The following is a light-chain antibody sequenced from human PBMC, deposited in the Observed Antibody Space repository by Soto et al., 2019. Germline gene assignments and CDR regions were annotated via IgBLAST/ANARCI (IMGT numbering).Light chain of an antibody. J-gene: IGKJ5*01. V-gene: IGKV3-11*01. CDR1: QSVAGS. Sequence: EFVVTQSPATLSLSPGERAILSCRASQSVAGSLAWYQQKPGQAPRLLIYDISTRAAAIPARFSGSGSGTDFTLTVSSLEPEDFALYYCQQRSNRITFGQGTRLEIK. CDR3: QQRSNRIT. CDR2: DIS.